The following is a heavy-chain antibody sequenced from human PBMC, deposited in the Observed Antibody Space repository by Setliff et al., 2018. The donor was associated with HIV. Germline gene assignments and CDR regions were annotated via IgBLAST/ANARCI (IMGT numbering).Heavy chain of an antibody. V-gene: IGHV3-23*01. CDR1: GLTFSSYA. J-gene: IGHJ3*02. Sequence: SCAASGLTFSSYAMGWVRQAPGKGLGWVSAISGSGGSTYYADSVKGRFTISRDNSKNTLYLQMNSLRAEDTAVYYCAKFPYGSGSYYSDDAFDIWGQGTMVTVSS. CDR2: ISGSGGST. CDR3: AKFPYGSGSYYSDDAFDI. D-gene: IGHD3-10*01.